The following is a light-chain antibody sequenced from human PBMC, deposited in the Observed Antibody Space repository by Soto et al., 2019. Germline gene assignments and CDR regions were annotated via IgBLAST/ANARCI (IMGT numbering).Light chain of an antibody. Sequence: DIQMTQSPSSLSASVGDRVTITCRASQTIDTYLNWFQQRPGKAPRFLIFAASRLQSGVSSRFSGSGSGTDFTLTISSLQPEDFATYYCQQGYSPVLTFGGGTKVEMK. J-gene: IGKJ4*01. V-gene: IGKV1-39*01. CDR2: AAS. CDR3: QQGYSPVLT. CDR1: QTIDTY.